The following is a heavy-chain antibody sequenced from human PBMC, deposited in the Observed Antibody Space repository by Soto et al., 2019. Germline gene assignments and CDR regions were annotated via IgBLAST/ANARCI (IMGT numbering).Heavy chain of an antibody. J-gene: IGHJ3*02. V-gene: IGHV4-30-2*01. CDR2: MYHSGST. CDR1: GASISSGGYS. CDR3: AKYGGKNAFDM. D-gene: IGHD4-17*01. Sequence: QLQLQESGSGLVKPSQTLSLTCAVSGASISSGGYSWSWIRQPPGKGLEWIGYMYHSGSTYYNPSLKNRVTISVDRSKSQFSLNLNSVTAADTAVYYCAKYGGKNAFDMWGQGTMVTVSS.